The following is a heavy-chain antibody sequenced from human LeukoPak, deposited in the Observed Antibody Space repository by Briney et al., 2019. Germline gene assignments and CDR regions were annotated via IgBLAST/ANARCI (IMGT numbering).Heavy chain of an antibody. CDR2: ISGSAGHT. J-gene: IGHJ4*02. V-gene: IGHV3-23*01. CDR1: GSTFSSYA. D-gene: IGHD6-13*01. CDR3: AKSAGYTASQVDS. Sequence: GGSLRLSCAASGSTFSSYAMSWDRQAPGKGLEWVSGISGSAGHTYYADSVKGRFTISRDNPKSTLYLQMNSLRADDTAVYYCAKSAGYTASQVDSWGQGTLVTVSS.